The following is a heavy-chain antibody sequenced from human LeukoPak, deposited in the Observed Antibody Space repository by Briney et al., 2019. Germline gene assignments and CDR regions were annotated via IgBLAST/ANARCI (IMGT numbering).Heavy chain of an antibody. CDR1: GGSISSHY. J-gene: IGHJ3*02. D-gene: IGHD3-22*01. V-gene: IGHV4-59*11. CDR2: IYYSGST. CDR3: ARGNPYYYDSSGYYIPGAFDI. Sequence: PSETLSLTCTVSGGSISSHYWSWIRQPPGKGLEWIGYIYYSGSTNYNPSLKSRVTISVDTSKNQFSLKLSSVTAADTAVYYCARGNPYYYDSSGYYIPGAFDIWGQGTMVTVSS.